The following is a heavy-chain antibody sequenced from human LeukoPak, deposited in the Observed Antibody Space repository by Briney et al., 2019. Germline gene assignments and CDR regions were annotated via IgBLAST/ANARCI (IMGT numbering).Heavy chain of an antibody. CDR3: ARLDFWSGYYRFDF. Sequence: GGSLRLSCAASGFTFSDYYMSWIRQAPGKGLEWVSYISSSGSTIYYADSVTGRFTISRDNAKNSQYLQMNSLRAEDAAVYYWARLDFWSGYYRFDFWGQGTLVTVSS. CDR1: GFTFSDYY. J-gene: IGHJ4*02. CDR2: ISSSGSTI. D-gene: IGHD3-3*01. V-gene: IGHV3-11*01.